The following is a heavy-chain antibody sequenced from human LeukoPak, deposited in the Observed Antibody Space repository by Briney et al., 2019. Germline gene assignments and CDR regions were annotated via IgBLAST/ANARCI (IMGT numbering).Heavy chain of an antibody. J-gene: IGHJ6*02. CDR1: GGSFSGYY. V-gene: IGHV4-34*01. CDR3: ARAPRAISDDFWSGYYAMGRYGMDV. D-gene: IGHD3-3*01. Sequence: TSETLSLTCAVYGGSFSGYYWSWIRQPPGKGLEWIGEINHSGSTNYNPSLKSRVTISEDTSKNQFSLKLSSVTAADTAVYYCARAPRAISDDFWSGYYAMGRYGMDVWGQGTTVTVSS. CDR2: INHSGST.